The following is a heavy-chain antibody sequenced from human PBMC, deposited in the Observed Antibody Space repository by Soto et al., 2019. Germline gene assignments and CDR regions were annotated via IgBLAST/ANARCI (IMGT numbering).Heavy chain of an antibody. D-gene: IGHD2-2*02. J-gene: IGHJ6*02. V-gene: IGHV1-2*02. Sequence: GVSVKVSCKAAGYTFSGDYRHWRRQDPGQGLEWMGWINPNSGGTNYAQKFQGRVTVTRDTPTTTAYMELSRLTSDATAVYYCARSLTEGXCTITGCYTRPPSGMDVWGQGTTVTVSS. CDR2: INPNSGGT. CDR1: GYTFSGDY. CDR3: ARSLTEGXCTITGCYTRPPSGMDV.